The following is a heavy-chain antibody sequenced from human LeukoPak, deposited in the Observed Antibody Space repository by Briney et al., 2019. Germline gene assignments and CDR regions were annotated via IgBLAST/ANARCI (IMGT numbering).Heavy chain of an antibody. V-gene: IGHV1-2*06. J-gene: IGHJ4*02. CDR1: GYTFTGYY. CDR2: INPNSGGT. Sequence: ASVKVSCMASGYTFTGYYMHWVRQAPGQGLEWMGRINPNSGGTNYAQKFQGRVTMTRDTSISTAYMELSRLRSDDTAVYYCARVPPNTVPFDYWGQGTPVTVSS. D-gene: IGHD4-17*01. CDR3: ARVPPNTVPFDY.